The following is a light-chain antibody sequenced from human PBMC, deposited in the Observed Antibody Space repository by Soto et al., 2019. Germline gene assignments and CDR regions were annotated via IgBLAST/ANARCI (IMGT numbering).Light chain of an antibody. CDR2: SND. J-gene: IGLJ3*02. Sequence: QLVLTQPPSASGTPGQRVSISCSGSSSNIGRNTVNWYQQLPGTAPKVLIYSNDQRPSGVPDRFSGSKSGTSASLAISGLQSEDEADYYCAAWDDSLNGQGVFGGGTKVTV. CDR3: AAWDDSLNGQGV. V-gene: IGLV1-44*01. CDR1: SSNIGRNT.